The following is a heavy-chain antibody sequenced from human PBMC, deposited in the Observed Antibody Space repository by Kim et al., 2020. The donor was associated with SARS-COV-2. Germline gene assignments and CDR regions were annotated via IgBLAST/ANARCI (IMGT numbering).Heavy chain of an antibody. CDR1: GFTFSSYG. J-gene: IGHJ1*01. CDR3: AKEGLWSYYDSIGYYRYFQH. V-gene: IGHV3-33*06. CDR2: IWYDGSNK. D-gene: IGHD3-22*01. Sequence: GGSLRLSCAASGFTFSSYGMHWVRQAPGKGLEWVAVIWYDGSNKYYADSVKGRFTISRDNSKNTLYLQMNSLRAEDTAVYYCAKEGLWSYYDSIGYYRYFQHWGQGTLVTVSS.